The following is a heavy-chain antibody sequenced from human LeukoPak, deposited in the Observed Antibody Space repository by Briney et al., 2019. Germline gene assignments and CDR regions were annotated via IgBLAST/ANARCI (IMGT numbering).Heavy chain of an antibody. CDR3: ASEGYYERSGYRTFDM. CDR2: IEPSGGST. J-gene: IGHJ3*02. CDR1: GYTFTIYY. D-gene: IGHD3-22*01. Sequence: ASLKVSCKASGYTFTIYYMHWVRQAPGQGLEWMGRIEPSGGSTTYAQKFQGRVTMTRDTSTSTVYMELSSLGSEDTAVYYCASEGYYERSGYRTFDMWGQGTMVTVSA. V-gene: IGHV1-46*01.